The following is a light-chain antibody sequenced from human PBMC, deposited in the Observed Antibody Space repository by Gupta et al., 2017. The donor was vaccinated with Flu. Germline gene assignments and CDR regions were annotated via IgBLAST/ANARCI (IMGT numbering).Light chain of an antibody. CDR3: SSYTSSSLCV. J-gene: IGLJ1*01. CDR1: SSDIGAYNY. Sequence: TSSDIGAYNYVSWNQHYPGKAPKLIISEVNKRPSRVSPRFSGSKSGNTASLSISGLQAEDEADYYCSSYTSSSLCVFGTGTKVTVL. CDR2: EVN. V-gene: IGLV2-14*01.